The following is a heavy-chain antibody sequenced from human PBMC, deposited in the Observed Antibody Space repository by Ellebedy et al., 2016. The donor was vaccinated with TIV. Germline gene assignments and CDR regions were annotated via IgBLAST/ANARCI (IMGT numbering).Heavy chain of an antibody. CDR1: GLTFSSHA. D-gene: IGHD2-15*01. CDR3: AKAAVGYCSGGSCYFDY. J-gene: IGHJ4*02. V-gene: IGHV3-23*01. CDR2: ISASGGST. Sequence: GESLKISCAASGLTFSSHAMSWVRQAPGKGLEWVSPISASGGSTYYVDSVKGRFTISRDNSKNTLYLQMNSLRAEDTAVYYCAKAAVGYCSGGSCYFDYWGQGTLVTVSS.